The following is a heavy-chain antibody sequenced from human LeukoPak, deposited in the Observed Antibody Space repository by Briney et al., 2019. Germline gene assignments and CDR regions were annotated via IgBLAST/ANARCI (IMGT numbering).Heavy chain of an antibody. J-gene: IGHJ6*02. Sequence: ASVKVSCKASGYTFTSYYMHWVRQAPGQGLEWMGIINPSGGSTSYAQKFQGRVTMTRDTSANQFSLKLTSVTAADTAVYYCAREDIAVAGTRRFGMDVWGQGTTVTVSS. CDR1: GYTFTSYY. D-gene: IGHD6-19*01. CDR2: INPSGGST. CDR3: AREDIAVAGTRRFGMDV. V-gene: IGHV1-46*01.